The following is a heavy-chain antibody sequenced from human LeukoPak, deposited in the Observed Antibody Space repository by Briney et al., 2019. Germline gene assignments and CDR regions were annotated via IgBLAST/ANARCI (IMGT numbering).Heavy chain of an antibody. D-gene: IGHD4/OR15-4a*01. CDR3: ARRAGAYSHPYDY. V-gene: IGHV3-23*01. CDR2: ITGSGDGT. Sequence: PGGSLRLSCAASGFTFSTYAMTWVRQAPGKGLEWVSSITGSGDGTSAADSVTGRFSISRDNSKNTLYFQMNSLRAEDTAVYYCARRAGAYSHPYDYWGQGTLVTVSS. J-gene: IGHJ4*02. CDR1: GFTFSTYA.